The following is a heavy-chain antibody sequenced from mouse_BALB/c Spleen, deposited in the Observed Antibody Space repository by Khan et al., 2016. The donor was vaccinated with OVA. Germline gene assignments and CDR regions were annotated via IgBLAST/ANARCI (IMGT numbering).Heavy chain of an antibody. CDR1: GYTFTNYW. D-gene: IGHD3-1*01. J-gene: IGHJ1*01. Sequence: QVQLQQSGNELIRPGTSVKMSCKASGYTFTNYWLGWVKQRPGHGLEWIGDIYPTGYFTNYNEKFKGKATLTVDTSSNTAYMQLSGLTSEDSAVYFCTRGATWFFDVWGAGTTVTVSS. V-gene: IGHV1-63*02. CDR3: TRGATWFFDV. CDR2: IYPTGYFT.